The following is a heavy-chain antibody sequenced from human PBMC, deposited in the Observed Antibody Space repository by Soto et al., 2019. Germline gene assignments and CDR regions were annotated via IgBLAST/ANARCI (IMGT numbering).Heavy chain of an antibody. CDR3: AREPGYCSSTSCYTGDAFDI. V-gene: IGHV4-61*01. J-gene: IGHJ3*02. Sequence: SETLSLTCTVSGGSVSSGSYYWSWIRQPPGKGLEWIGYIYYSGSTNYNPSLKSRVTISVGTSKNQFSLKLSSVTAADTAVYYCAREPGYCSSTSCYTGDAFDIWGQGTMVTVS. CDR1: GGSVSSGSYY. D-gene: IGHD2-2*02. CDR2: IYYSGST.